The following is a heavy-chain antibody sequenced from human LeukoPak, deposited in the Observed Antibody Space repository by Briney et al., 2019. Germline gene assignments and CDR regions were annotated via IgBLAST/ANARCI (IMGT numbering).Heavy chain of an antibody. CDR2: IIPIFGTA. CDR3: ARDRVTMVRGVIGYGTDV. CDR1: GGTFSSYA. V-gene: IGHV1-69*01. Sequence: GSSVKVSCKASGGTFSSYAISWVRQAPGQGLEWMGGIIPIFGTANYAQKFQGRVTITADESTSTAYMELSSLRSEDTAVYYCARDRVTMVRGVIGYGTDVWGKGTTVTVSS. D-gene: IGHD3-10*01. J-gene: IGHJ6*04.